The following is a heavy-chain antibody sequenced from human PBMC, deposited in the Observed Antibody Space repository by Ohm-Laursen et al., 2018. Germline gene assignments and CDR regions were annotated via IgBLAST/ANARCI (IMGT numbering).Heavy chain of an antibody. Sequence: SETLSLTCTVSGGSISVNYWSWIRQPPGKGLEWIGYIYYSGSTNYNPSLKSRVTISVDTSKNNQFSLKLTSVTAADTAVYYCARADGWWSFDYWGQGTLVTVSS. CDR3: ARADGWWSFDY. CDR2: IYYSGST. D-gene: IGHD2-8*02. V-gene: IGHV4-59*01. CDR1: GGSISVNY. J-gene: IGHJ4*02.